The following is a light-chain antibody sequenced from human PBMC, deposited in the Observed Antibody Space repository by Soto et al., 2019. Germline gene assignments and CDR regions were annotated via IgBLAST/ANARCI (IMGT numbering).Light chain of an antibody. CDR2: KAS. CDR3: QHYNSYPEA. V-gene: IGKV1-5*03. J-gene: IGKJ1*01. Sequence: DIQMTQSPSTLSGSVGDRVTITCRASQTISSWLAWYQQKPGKAPKLLIYKASTLKSGVPSRFSGSGSGTEFALTISSLQPDDFATYYCQHYNSYPEAFGQGTKVDLK. CDR1: QTISSW.